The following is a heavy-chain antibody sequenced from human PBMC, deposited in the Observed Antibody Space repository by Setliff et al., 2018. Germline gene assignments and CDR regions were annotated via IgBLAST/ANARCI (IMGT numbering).Heavy chain of an antibody. J-gene: IGHJ4*02. CDR1: GLTFNSYA. CDR2: VSVSGDNT. D-gene: IGHD3-3*01. Sequence: GGSLRLSCAASGLTFNSYAISWVRQAPGKGLEWVSTVSVSGDNTYYTDSVKGRFTTSRDNAKNTVSLQMSSPRTEDTAIYFCAGQGPIFGSGLIPGFDQWGQGTMVTVSS. V-gene: IGHV3-23*01. CDR3: AGQGPIFGSGLIPGFDQ.